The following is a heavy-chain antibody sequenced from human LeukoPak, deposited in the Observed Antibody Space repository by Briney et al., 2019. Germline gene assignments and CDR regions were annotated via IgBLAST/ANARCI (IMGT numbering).Heavy chain of an antibody. D-gene: IGHD6-13*01. V-gene: IGHV5-51*01. J-gene: IGHJ4*02. CDR1: GYTFTSYA. CDR2: IYPGDSDT. Sequence: KVSCKASGYTFTSYAMNWVRQMPGKGLEWMGIIYPGDSDTRYSPSFQGQVTISADKPISTAYLQWSSLKASDTAMYYCARHILGIAAAAPLDYWGQGTLVTVSS. CDR3: ARHILGIAAAAPLDY.